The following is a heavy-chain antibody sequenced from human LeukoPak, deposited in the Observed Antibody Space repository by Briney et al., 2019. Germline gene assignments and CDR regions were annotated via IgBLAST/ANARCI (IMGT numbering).Heavy chain of an antibody. CDR1: GFTFSSYE. Sequence: GGSLRLSCVASGFTFSSYEMNWVRQAPGKGLEWVSYISSSGSTIYYADSVKGRFTISRDNAKNSLYLQMNSLRAEDTAVYYCARDTYYDSSGPDDYWGQGTLVTVSS. CDR2: ISSSGSTI. D-gene: IGHD3-22*01. J-gene: IGHJ4*02. V-gene: IGHV3-48*03. CDR3: ARDTYYDSSGPDDY.